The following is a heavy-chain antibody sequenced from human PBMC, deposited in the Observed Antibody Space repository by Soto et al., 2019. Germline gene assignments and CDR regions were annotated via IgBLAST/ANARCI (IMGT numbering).Heavy chain of an antibody. D-gene: IGHD2-15*01. V-gene: IGHV4-34*01. Sequence: SETLSLTCAVYGGSFIGYYWSWIRQPPGEGLEWIGETNDRGNTKYTPPVESRVTISLDTSNNQLSLKVTSVTAADTAVYYCARAARRRTLGMKGYYLDSWGPGTLVTVSS. CDR1: GGSFIGYY. J-gene: IGHJ4*02. CDR3: ARAARRRTLGMKGYYLDS. CDR2: TNDRGNT.